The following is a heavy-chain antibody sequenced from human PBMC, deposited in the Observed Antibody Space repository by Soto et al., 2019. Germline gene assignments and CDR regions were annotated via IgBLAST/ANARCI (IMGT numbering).Heavy chain of an antibody. CDR3: AKGPQYHDFWTGYNWFDP. CDR1: GFTFSTYA. CDR2: ISSTIGTT. Sequence: PGGSLRLSCAASGFTFSTYAMSWVRQAPGKGLEWVSSISSTIGTTYYAYSVKGRFTISRDNSKNTLYLQMNRLRAEDTAVYYCAKGPQYHDFWTGYNWFDPWGQGTLVTVSS. D-gene: IGHD3-3*01. J-gene: IGHJ5*02. V-gene: IGHV3-23*01.